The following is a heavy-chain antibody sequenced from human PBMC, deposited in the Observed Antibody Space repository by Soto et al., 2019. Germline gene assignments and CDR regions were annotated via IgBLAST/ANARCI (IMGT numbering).Heavy chain of an antibody. J-gene: IGHJ5*02. Sequence: SSETLSLTCAVYGGSFSGYYWSWIRQPPGKGLEWIGEINHSGSTNYNPSLKSRVTISVDTSKNQFSLKLSSVTAADTAVYYCARRPGIAAVNWFDPWGQGTLVTVSS. CDR1: GGSFSGYY. CDR3: ARRPGIAAVNWFDP. V-gene: IGHV4-34*01. D-gene: IGHD6-13*01. CDR2: INHSGST.